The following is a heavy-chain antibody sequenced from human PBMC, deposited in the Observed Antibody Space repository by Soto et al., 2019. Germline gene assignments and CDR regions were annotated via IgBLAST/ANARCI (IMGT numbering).Heavy chain of an antibody. V-gene: IGHV4-34*01. CDR3: ARSGQYYDILTGYPIDY. CDR1: GGSFSGYY. J-gene: IGHJ4*02. Sequence: PSETLSLTCAVYGGSFSGYYWSWIRQPPGKGLEWIGEINHSGSTNYNPSLKSRVTISVDTSKNQFSLKLSSVTAADTAVYYCARSGQYYDILTGYPIDYWGQGTLVTVSS. D-gene: IGHD3-9*01. CDR2: INHSGST.